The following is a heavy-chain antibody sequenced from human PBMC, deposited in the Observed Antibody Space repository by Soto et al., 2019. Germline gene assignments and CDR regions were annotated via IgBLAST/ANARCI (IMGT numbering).Heavy chain of an antibody. CDR2: ITGSGGST. CDR3: AKTPYDYYYYYGMDV. Sequence: PPGSLRLSCAASGLSFSNYAMSWVRQAPGKGLEWVSSITGSGGSTQYADSVMGRFTISRDNSKSTLYLQMNSLRVEDTPMYYCAKTPYDYYYYYGMDVWGQGTTVTVSS. V-gene: IGHV3-23*01. J-gene: IGHJ6*02. CDR1: GLSFSNYA.